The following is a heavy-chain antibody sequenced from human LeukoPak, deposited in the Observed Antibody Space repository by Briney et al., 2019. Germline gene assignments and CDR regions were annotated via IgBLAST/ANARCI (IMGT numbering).Heavy chain of an antibody. CDR1: GFIFSASY. Sequence: GGSLRLSCAASGFIFSASYMNWIRQVPGKGLEWVSYISSSGSTTYYADSAKGRFTTSRDNAKNSVYLQMNSLRVEDTAVYYCVRDLGGSVRGTFDIWGQGTMVTVSS. CDR2: ISSSGSTT. CDR3: VRDLGGSVRGTFDI. V-gene: IGHV3-11*04. J-gene: IGHJ3*02. D-gene: IGHD2-15*01.